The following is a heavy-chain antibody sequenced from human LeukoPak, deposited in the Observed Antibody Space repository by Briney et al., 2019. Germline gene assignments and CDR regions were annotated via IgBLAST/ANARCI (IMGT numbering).Heavy chain of an antibody. CDR2: INHSGST. D-gene: IGHD6-19*01. V-gene: IGHV4-34*01. CDR1: GFTFSSYA. J-gene: IGHJ4*02. CDR3: ARGYSSGWYTRFDY. Sequence: GSLRLSCAASGFTFSSYAMSWVRQPPGKGLEWIGEINHSGSTNYNPSLKSRVTISVDTSKNQFSLKLSSVTAADTAVYYCARGYSSGWYTRFDYWGQGTLVTVSS.